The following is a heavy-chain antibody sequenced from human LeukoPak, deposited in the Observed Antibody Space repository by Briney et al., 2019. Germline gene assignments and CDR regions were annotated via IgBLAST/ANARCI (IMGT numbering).Heavy chain of an antibody. Sequence: SETLSLTCTVSGGSISSGGYYWSWIRQHPGKGLEWIGYIYYSGSTYYNPSLKSRVTISVDRSKNQFSLKLSSVTAADTAVYYCARASYYDFWSGYQYYFDYWGQGTLVTVSS. CDR3: ARASYYDFWSGYQYYFDY. J-gene: IGHJ4*02. D-gene: IGHD3-3*01. CDR1: GGSISSGGYY. CDR2: IYYSGST. V-gene: IGHV4-31*03.